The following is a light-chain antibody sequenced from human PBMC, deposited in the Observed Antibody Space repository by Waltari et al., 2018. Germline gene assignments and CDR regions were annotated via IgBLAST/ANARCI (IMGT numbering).Light chain of an antibody. J-gene: IGKJ2*03. Sequence: EIVLTQSPGPLSLSPGEGATLSCRASQRGDNNYVAWYRQKPGQAPSLLLYYASSRATGVPDRISGSGSGTDFTLTLSRLEPEDFAVYFCQLYDSTHGFSFGQGTKLEIK. CDR1: QRGDNNY. V-gene: IGKV3-20*01. CDR3: QLYDSTHGFS. CDR2: YAS.